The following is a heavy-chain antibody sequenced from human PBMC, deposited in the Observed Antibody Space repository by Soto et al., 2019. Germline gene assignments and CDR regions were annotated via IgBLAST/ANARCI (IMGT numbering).Heavy chain of an antibody. D-gene: IGHD3-3*01. CDR3: TSRNYDFRSGHYYYYMDV. CDR1: GFTFSGSA. CDR2: IRSKANSYAT. V-gene: IGHV3-73*01. Sequence: GGSLRLSCAASGFTFSGSAMHWVRQASGKGLEWVGRIRSKANSYATAYAASVKGRFTISRDDSKNTAYLQMNSLKTEDTAVYYCTSRNYDFRSGHYYYYMDVWGKGTTVTVSS. J-gene: IGHJ6*03.